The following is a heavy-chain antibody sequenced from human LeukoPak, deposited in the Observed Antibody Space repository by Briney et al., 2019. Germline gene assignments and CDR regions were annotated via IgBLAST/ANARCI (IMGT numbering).Heavy chain of an antibody. D-gene: IGHD6-13*01. CDR2: IYYSGST. Sequence: PSETLSLTCTVSGGSISGYYWSWIRQPPGKGLEWIGYIYYSGSTNYNLSLKSRVTISLNTSKNQFSLKLRSVTAADTAVYYCARVVPYDSSWYFYYFDYWGQGTLVTVSS. V-gene: IGHV4-59*12. J-gene: IGHJ4*02. CDR3: ARVVPYDSSWYFYYFDY. CDR1: GGSISGYY.